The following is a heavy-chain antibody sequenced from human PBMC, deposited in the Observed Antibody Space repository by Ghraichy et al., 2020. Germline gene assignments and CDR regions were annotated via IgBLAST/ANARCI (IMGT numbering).Heavy chain of an antibody. V-gene: IGHV1-18*04. J-gene: IGHJ4*02. CDR3: ARDFPPPGWYTTGPGDY. D-gene: IGHD6-19*01. Sequence: ASVKVSCKASGYTFSSYGISWVRQAPGQGLEWMGWISVYNGNTRYSQNFQGRVTITRATSASTAYMELNRVRSEDTAVDYCARDFPPPGWYTTGPGDYWGQGTLVTVSS. CDR1: GYTFSSYG. CDR2: ISVYNGNT.